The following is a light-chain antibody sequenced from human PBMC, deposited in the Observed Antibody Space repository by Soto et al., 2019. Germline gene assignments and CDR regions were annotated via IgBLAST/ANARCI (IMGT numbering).Light chain of an antibody. CDR3: MQALQTPLT. CDR2: LRS. CDR1: QSLLHTNGNTY. V-gene: IGKV2-28*01. J-gene: IGKJ3*01. Sequence: DIVMTQSPLSLPVTPREPASISCRSSQSLLHTNGNTYLDWYLQKPGQSPQLLIYLRSNRASGVPDRFSGSGSGTDFTLRISRVEAEDVGVYYCMQALQTPLTFGPGTKVDIK.